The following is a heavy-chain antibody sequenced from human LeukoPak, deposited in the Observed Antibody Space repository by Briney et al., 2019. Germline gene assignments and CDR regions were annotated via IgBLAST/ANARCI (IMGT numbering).Heavy chain of an antibody. CDR1: GYIFTSYA. CDR3: AGGYSGEGDFDY. CDR2: INAGNGNT. J-gene: IGHJ4*02. Sequence: ASVKVSCTASGYIFTSYAMHWVRQAPGQRLEWMGWINAGNGNTKYSQKFQGRVTITRDTSASTAYMELSSLRSEDTAVYYCAGGYSGEGDFDYWGQGTLVTVSS. D-gene: IGHD5-12*01. V-gene: IGHV1-3*01.